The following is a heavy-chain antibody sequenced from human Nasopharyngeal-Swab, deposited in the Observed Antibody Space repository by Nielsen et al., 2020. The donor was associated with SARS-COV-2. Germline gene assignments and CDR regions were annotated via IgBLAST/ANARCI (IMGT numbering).Heavy chain of an antibody. Sequence: SETLSLTCAVSGGSSSSSNWWSWVRQSPGKGLEWIGEIYHSGSTNYNPSLKSRVTISVDKSKNQFSLKLSSVTAADTAVYYCARVRWQWLVKDMKRNYFDYWGQGTLVTVSS. J-gene: IGHJ4*02. CDR3: ARVRWQWLVKDMKRNYFDY. CDR2: IYHSGST. D-gene: IGHD6-19*01. CDR1: GGSSSSSNW. V-gene: IGHV4-4*02.